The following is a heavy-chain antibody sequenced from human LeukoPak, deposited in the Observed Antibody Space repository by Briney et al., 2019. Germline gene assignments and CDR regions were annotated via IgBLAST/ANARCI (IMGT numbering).Heavy chain of an antibody. V-gene: IGHV3-23*01. CDR2: ISASDGTT. CDR3: ATSGRSAYNSEVNF. CDR1: GFTFSSYA. Sequence: PGGSLRLSCAASGFTFSSYAMSWVRQAPGKGLEWVSAISASDGTTYYADSVEGRFAISRDNSKNTLYLQMSSLRAEDTAVYYCATSGRSAYNSEVNFWGQGTLVTVSS. J-gene: IGHJ4*02. D-gene: IGHD6-19*01.